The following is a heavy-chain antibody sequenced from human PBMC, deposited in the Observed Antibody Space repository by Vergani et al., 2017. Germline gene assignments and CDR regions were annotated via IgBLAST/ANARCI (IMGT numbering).Heavy chain of an antibody. D-gene: IGHD5-12*01. CDR3: AGGRGYSGYDGTLRDFDY. J-gene: IGHJ4*02. Sequence: QVQLQESGPGLVKPSQTLSLTCTVSGGSISSGDYYWSWIRQPAGKGLEWIGRIYTSGSTNYNPSLKSRVTMSVDTSKNQFSLKLSSVTAADTAVYYCAGGRGYSGYDGTLRDFDYWGQGTLVTVSS. V-gene: IGHV4-61*02. CDR2: IYTSGST. CDR1: GGSISSGDYY.